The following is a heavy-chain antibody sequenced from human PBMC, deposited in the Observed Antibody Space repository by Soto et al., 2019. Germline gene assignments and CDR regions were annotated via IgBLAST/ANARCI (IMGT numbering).Heavy chain of an antibody. V-gene: IGHV1-2*04. Sequence: ASVKVSCKASGYTFTGYYMHWVRQAPGQGLEWMGWINPNSGGTNYAQKFQGWVTMTRDTSISTAYMELSRLRSDDTAVYYCAREGYSGSYNWLDPWGQGTMVTVSS. J-gene: IGHJ5*02. D-gene: IGHD1-26*01. CDR1: GYTFTGYY. CDR3: AREGYSGSYNWLDP. CDR2: INPNSGGT.